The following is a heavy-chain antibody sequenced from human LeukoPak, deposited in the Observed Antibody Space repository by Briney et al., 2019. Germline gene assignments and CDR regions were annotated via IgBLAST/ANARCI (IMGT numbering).Heavy chain of an antibody. J-gene: IGHJ4*02. V-gene: IGHV3-23*01. D-gene: IGHD3-10*02. CDR2: FTGGGETT. CDR3: AKDVQGGWPISYFDT. CDR1: GITFTTYP. Sequence: GGSLRFSCAASGITFTTYPMTWVRKAPGKGLERASAFTGGGETTKYPDAVKGRLTISRDNSKNTVALQRNSLRDEDTAVYYCAKDVQGGWPISYFDTWGQGTLVSVS.